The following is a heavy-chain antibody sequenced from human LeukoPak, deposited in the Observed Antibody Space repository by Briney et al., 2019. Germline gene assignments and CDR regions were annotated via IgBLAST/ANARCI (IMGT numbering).Heavy chain of an antibody. CDR1: GYTFTSYG. CDR2: IIPILGIA. Sequence: GASVKVSCKASGYTFTSYGISWVRQAPGQGLEWMGRIIPILGIANYAQKFQGRVTITADKSTSTAYMELSSLRSEDTAVYYCAFRGEGADYWGQGTLVTVSS. D-gene: IGHD3-10*01. V-gene: IGHV1-69*04. CDR3: AFRGEGADY. J-gene: IGHJ4*02.